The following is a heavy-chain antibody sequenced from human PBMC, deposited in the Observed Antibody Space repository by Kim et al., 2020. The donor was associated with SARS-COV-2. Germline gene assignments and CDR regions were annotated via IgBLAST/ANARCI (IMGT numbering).Heavy chain of an antibody. J-gene: IGHJ4*02. Sequence: SETLSLTCTVSGASIRGGDFYWTWIRQPPGGGLEWIGYVYHSGSTYYNSSLKSRVLISVDTYKNEFSLELKSVTAADTAVYYCARRVGGPKSHVDHWGQGTLVAVSS. V-gene: IGHV4-30-4*01. CDR1: GASIRGGDFY. D-gene: IGHD3-10*01. CDR3: ARRVGGPKSHVDH. CDR2: VYHSGST.